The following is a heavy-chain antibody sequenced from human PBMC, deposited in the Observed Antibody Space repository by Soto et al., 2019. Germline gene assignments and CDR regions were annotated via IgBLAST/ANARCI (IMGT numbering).Heavy chain of an antibody. Sequence: SGPTLVNPTQTLTLTCTCSGFSVKTSGVGVGWIRQPPGKTPEWLALIYWNDFKRYTPSLESRLTITKDTSKNQVVLTVTNVDPADTDTYYCAHSRGYNGYEGPPLYEMDVCCKGIT. V-gene: IGHV2-5*01. D-gene: IGHD5-12*01. CDR1: GFSVKTSGVG. CDR3: AHSRGYNGYEGPPLYEMDV. J-gene: IGHJ6*03. CDR2: IYWNDFK.